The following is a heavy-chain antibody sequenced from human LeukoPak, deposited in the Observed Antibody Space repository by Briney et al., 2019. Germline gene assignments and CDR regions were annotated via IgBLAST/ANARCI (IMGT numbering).Heavy chain of an antibody. V-gene: IGHV1-18*01. CDR3: ARDRSMSFWSGQGT. CDR2: INTYNGNT. Sequence: ASVKVSCKASGYTFSSYGISWVRQAPGQGLEWMGWINTYNGNTNYAQKLQGRVTITTDTFTSTAYMELRSLRSDDAALYYRARDRSMSFWSGQGTWGQGTMVTVSS. CDR1: GYTFSSYG. D-gene: IGHD3-3*01. J-gene: IGHJ3*01.